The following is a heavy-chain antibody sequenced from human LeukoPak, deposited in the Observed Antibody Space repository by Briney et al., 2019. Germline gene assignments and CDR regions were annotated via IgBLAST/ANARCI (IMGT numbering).Heavy chain of an antibody. CDR2: INAGNGNT. D-gene: IGHD3-10*01. Sequence: GASVKVSCKASGYTFTSYAMHWVRQAPGQRLEWMGWINAGNGNTKYSQKFRGRVTITRDTSASTAYMELSSLRSEDTAVYHCARLYYYGSGSYFNLDYWGQGTLVTVSS. J-gene: IGHJ4*02. CDR3: ARLYYYGSGSYFNLDY. CDR1: GYTFTSYA. V-gene: IGHV1-3*01.